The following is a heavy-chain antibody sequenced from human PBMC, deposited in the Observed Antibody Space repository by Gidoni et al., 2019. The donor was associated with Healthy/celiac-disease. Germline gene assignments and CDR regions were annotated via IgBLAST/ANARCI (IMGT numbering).Heavy chain of an antibody. CDR3: AHRRANPHWFDP. CDR2: IYWNDDK. Sequence: QITLKESGPTLVKPTQTLTLTCTFSGFSLSTSGVGVGWIRQPPGKALAWLALIYWNDDKRYSPSLKSRLTITKDTSKNQVVLTMTNMDPVDTATYYCAHRRANPHWFDPWGQGTLVTVSS. V-gene: IGHV2-5*01. J-gene: IGHJ5*02. CDR1: GFSLSTSGVG.